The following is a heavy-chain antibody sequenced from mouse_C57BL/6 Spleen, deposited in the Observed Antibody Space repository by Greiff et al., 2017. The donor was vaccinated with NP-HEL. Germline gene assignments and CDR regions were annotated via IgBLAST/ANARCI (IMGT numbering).Heavy chain of an antibody. D-gene: IGHD2-12*01. CDR2: IRNKANGYTT. V-gene: IGHV7-3*01. J-gene: IGHJ3*01. CDR1: GFTFTDYY. Sequence: DVKLVESGGGLVQPGGSLSLSCAASGFTFTDYYMSWVRQPPGKALEWLGFIRNKANGYTTEYSASVKGRFTISRDNSQSILYLQMNALRAEDSATYYCARSEGYSAWFAYWGQGTLVTVSA. CDR3: ARSEGYSAWFAY.